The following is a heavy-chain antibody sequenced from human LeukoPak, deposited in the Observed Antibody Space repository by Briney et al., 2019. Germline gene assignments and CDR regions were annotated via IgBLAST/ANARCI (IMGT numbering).Heavy chain of an antibody. J-gene: IGHJ4*02. CDR2: INEDGSNK. D-gene: IGHD6-19*01. CDR1: GFIFSNHY. CDR3: TRVIVAVPGYFDYFDF. V-gene: IGHV3-7*01. Sequence: PGGSLRLSCTASGFIFSNHYMRWLRQAPGKGLEWVANINEDGSNKWHLGSVKGRFTVSRDNARNSLYLQMNRLRVEDTAVYYCTRVIVAVPGYFDYFDFWGQGGLVTVSS.